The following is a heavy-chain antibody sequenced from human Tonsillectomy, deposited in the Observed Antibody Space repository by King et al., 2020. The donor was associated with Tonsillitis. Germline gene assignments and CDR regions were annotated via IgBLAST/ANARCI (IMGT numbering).Heavy chain of an antibody. V-gene: IGHV3-23*04. CDR3: AKMSDFGVVTPFDY. CDR1: GFTFRNYA. D-gene: IGHD3-3*01. CDR2: PSGRGGES. J-gene: IGHJ4*02. Sequence: VQLVESGGGLVQPGGSLRLSCAVSGFTFRNYAMSWVRQGPGKGLEWGSAPSGRGGESYYADSVKGRFTISRDTSKNTLSLQMNSLRAEDTAIYYCAKMSDFGVVTPFDYWGQGTLVTVSS.